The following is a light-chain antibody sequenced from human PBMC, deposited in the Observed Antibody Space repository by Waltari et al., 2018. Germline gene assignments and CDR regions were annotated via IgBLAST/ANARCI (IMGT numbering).Light chain of an antibody. CDR1: SSDVGGYNY. V-gene: IGLV2-8*01. CDR2: AVT. J-gene: IGLJ3*02. CDR3: SSYGGTNSFVV. Sequence: QSALTQPPSASGSPGQSVTISCTGTSSDVGGYNYVSWYQKHPGKAPKPMIYAVTKRPSGVPDRLAGSKSGNTAFLTVSGLQADDEADYYCSSYGGTNSFVVFGGGTKLTVL.